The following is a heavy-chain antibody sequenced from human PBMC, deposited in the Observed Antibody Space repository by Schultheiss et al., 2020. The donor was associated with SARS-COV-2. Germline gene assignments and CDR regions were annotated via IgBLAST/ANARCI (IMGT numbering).Heavy chain of an antibody. Sequence: SQTLSLTCTVSGGSISSYYWSWIRQPPGKGLEWIGYIYYSGSTNYNPSLKSRVTISVDTSKNQFSLKLSSVTAADTAVYYCARDGMTYYDFWSGYWRYYGMDVWGQGTTVTVSS. V-gene: IGHV4-59*12. CDR3: ARDGMTYYDFWSGYWRYYGMDV. CDR1: GGSISSYY. CDR2: IYYSGST. J-gene: IGHJ6*02. D-gene: IGHD3-3*01.